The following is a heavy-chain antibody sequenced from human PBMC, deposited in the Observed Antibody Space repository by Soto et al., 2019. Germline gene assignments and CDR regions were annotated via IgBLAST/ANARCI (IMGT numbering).Heavy chain of an antibody. Sequence: QLQLQESGPGLVKPSETLSLTCTVSGGSISSSSYYWGWIRQPPGKGLEWIGSIYYIGSTYYNPSLKSRVTISVDTSKNQFSLKLSSVTAADTAVYYCARRERQLAVSFDYWGQGTLVTVSS. CDR2: IYYIGST. D-gene: IGHD6-13*01. CDR3: ARRERQLAVSFDY. V-gene: IGHV4-39*01. J-gene: IGHJ4*02. CDR1: GGSISSSSYY.